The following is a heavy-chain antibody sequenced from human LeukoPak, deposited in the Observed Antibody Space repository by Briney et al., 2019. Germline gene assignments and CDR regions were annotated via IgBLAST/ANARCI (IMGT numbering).Heavy chain of an antibody. CDR3: AKVRPGSRAARDSFDP. Sequence: NPSETLSLKPTISGGSITTYYGTRIRQPPGKGLEWIGHIYYSGSTNYNPSLKRRVTISVDTSKNQFSLRLSSVTAADTAVYYCAKVRPGSRAARDSFDPWGQGTLVTVSS. V-gene: IGHV4-59*01. CDR2: IYYSGST. J-gene: IGHJ5*02. CDR1: GGSITTYY. D-gene: IGHD6-6*01.